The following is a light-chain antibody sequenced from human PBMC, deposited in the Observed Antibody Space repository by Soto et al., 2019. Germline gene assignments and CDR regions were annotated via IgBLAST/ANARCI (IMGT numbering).Light chain of an antibody. V-gene: IGLV2-14*01. CDR3: SSYTSSTSYV. Sequence: ALTQPASVSGSPGQSITISCTGTSSDVGGYNYVSWYQQHPGKAPKLMIYDVSNRPSGVSNRFSGSKSGNTASLTISGLQAEDEADYYCSSYTSSTSYVFGTGTKLTV. CDR2: DVS. J-gene: IGLJ1*01. CDR1: SSDVGGYNY.